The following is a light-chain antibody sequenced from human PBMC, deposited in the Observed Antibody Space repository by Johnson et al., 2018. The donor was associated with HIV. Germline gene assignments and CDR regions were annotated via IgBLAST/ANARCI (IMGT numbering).Light chain of an antibody. CDR1: SSNIGNNY. J-gene: IGLJ1*01. CDR2: DNN. Sequence: QPVLTQPPSVSAAPGQKVTISCSGSSSNIGNNYVSWYQQLPGTAPKLLIYDNNKRPSGIPDRFSGSKSGTSATLGITGLQTGDEADYYCGTWDSSLSAAGNVFGTGTKVTVL. V-gene: IGLV1-51*01. CDR3: GTWDSSLSAAGNV.